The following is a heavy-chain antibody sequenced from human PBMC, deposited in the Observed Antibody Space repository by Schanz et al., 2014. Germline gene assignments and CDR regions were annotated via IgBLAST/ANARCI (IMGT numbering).Heavy chain of an antibody. V-gene: IGHV3-23*01. J-gene: IGHJ6*02. D-gene: IGHD6-13*01. CDR1: GFTFGSYG. Sequence: EEQLLQSGGGLVQPGGSLRLSCAASGFTFGSYGMSWVRQGPGKGLEWVSGISGGGGTRNYADSVKGRFTVFRDNSKRTLNLEINDPRAVDTAVYYCAREEGWGIAAAGPKHYYCGMDVWGQGTTVTVSS. CDR2: ISGGGGTR. CDR3: AREEGWGIAAAGPKHYYCGMDV.